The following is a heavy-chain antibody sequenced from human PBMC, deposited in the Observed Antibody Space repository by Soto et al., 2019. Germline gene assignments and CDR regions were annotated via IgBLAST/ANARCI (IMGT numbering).Heavy chain of an antibody. Sequence: WASVKVSCKASGGTFSSYAISWVRQAPGQGLEWMGGIIPIFGTANYAQKFQGRVTITADESTSTAYMELSSLRSEDTAVYYCARYDFWSGYSPPDYYYGMDVWGQGTTVTVSS. V-gene: IGHV1-69*13. J-gene: IGHJ6*02. CDR2: IIPIFGTA. D-gene: IGHD3-3*01. CDR1: GGTFSSYA. CDR3: ARYDFWSGYSPPDYYYGMDV.